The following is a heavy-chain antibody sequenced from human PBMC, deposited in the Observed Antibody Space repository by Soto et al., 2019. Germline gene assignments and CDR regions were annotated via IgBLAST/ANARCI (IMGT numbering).Heavy chain of an antibody. J-gene: IGHJ4*02. V-gene: IGHV3-23*01. D-gene: IGHD2-15*01. CDR2: VSIGGST. CDR1: GFTFSSYA. Sequence: GGSLRLSCAASGFTFSSYAMGWVRQGPGKGLEWVAVVSIGGSTHYADSVRGRFTISRDNSKNTLSLQMNSLTAEDTAVYFCAKRRGAGGHFDYWVQGALVTVSS. CDR3: AKRRGAGGHFDY.